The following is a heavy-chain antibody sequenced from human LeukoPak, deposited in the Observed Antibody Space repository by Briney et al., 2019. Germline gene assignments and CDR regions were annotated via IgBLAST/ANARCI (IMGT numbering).Heavy chain of an antibody. CDR2: INHSGYT. Sequence: SETLSLTCAASGVSFDDYSMAWVRQTPGKGLEWIGEINHSGYTKDSPSPKTGDTLSIDTTRKQFSLTLRSVTSAEACTYSLTRRTSGHGYWGQGTLVTVSS. CDR3: TRRTSGHGY. CDR1: GVSFDDYS. D-gene: IGHD3-10*01. V-gene: IGHV4-34*01. J-gene: IGHJ4*02.